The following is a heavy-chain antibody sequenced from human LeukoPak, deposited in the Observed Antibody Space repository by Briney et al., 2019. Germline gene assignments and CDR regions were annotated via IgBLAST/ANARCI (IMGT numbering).Heavy chain of an antibody. CDR1: GGSISSSDYY. CDR3: AREERWLPQTSSGDY. J-gene: IGHJ4*02. Sequence: SETLSLTCTVSGGSISSSDYYWAWIRQPPGKGLEWIATMFYNGATQFNPSLKSRVTMSLDTSLNQLALKMTSVTAADTAVYCCAREERWLPQTSSGDYWGQGALVTVTS. CDR2: MFYNGAT. D-gene: IGHD2-15*01. V-gene: IGHV4-39*06.